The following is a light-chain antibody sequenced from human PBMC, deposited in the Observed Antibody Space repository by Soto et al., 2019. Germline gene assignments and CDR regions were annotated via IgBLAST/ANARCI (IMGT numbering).Light chain of an antibody. Sequence: EIVLTQSPATLSLSPGERATLSCRASHSISNYLAWYQQKPGQAPRLLIYDSSNRATGIPARFIGNGSGTDFTLTISNLEPEGFAVYYCHQRSNWPLTCGGGTKVEIK. J-gene: IGKJ4*01. CDR1: HSISNY. CDR2: DSS. V-gene: IGKV3-11*01. CDR3: HQRSNWPLT.